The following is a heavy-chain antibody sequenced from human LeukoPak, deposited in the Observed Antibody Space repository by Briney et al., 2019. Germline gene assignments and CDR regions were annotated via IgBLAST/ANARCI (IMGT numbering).Heavy chain of an antibody. CDR1: GFTVSSNY. V-gene: IGHV3-53*01. Sequence: GGSLRLTCATSGFTVSSNYMSWVRQAPGKGLEWVSDIYNDDNGGKTHYADSVKGRFIISRDNSKNTLYLQMNSLRAEDTALYYCAKFFLPYLAGGTGSRWGQGTLVTVSS. CDR3: AKFFLPYLAGGTGSR. J-gene: IGHJ4*02. CDR2: IYNDDNGGKT. D-gene: IGHD3-10*01.